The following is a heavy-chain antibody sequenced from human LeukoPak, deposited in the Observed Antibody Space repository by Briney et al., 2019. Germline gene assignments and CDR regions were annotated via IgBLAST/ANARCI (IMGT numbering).Heavy chain of an antibody. V-gene: IGHV7-4-1*02. J-gene: IGHJ5*02. CDR1: GYTFTTYP. CDR2: INTNTGNP. CDR3: ARDPYTSSSWYRGRANNWFDP. Sequence: ASVKVSCKASGYTFTTYPMNWVRQAPGQGVEWRGWINTNTGNPTYAQGFTGRFVFSLDTSLSTAYLQISSLKADDAAVYYCARDPYTSSSWYRGRANNWFDPWGQGTLVTVSS. D-gene: IGHD6-13*01.